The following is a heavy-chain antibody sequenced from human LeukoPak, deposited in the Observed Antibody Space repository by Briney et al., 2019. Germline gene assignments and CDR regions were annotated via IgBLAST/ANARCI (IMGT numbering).Heavy chain of an antibody. D-gene: IGHD2-15*01. CDR2: INHSGST. J-gene: IGHJ4*02. Sequence: SETLSLTCTVSDGSISSRTYYWGWIRQPPGKGLEWIGEINHSGSTNYNPSLKSRVTISVDESKNEFPLKLNSVTAADTAVYYCARAFLVGYSPEEYFFDYWGQGTLVTVSS. CDR3: ARAFLVGYSPEEYFFDY. CDR1: DGSISSRTYY. V-gene: IGHV4-39*06.